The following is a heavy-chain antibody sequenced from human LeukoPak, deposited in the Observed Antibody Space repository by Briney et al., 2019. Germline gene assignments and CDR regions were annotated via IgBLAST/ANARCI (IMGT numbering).Heavy chain of an antibody. CDR1: GLTFNIDW. J-gene: IGHJ4*02. CDR3: ARGLRWPDF. Sequence: GGSLRLSCATSGLTFNIDWMNWVRQAPGKGLEWVANIKPDGSAKSYVDSVRGRFTISRDNAKESLFLQMNSLRADDTAVYYCARGLRWPDFWGQGTLVIVSS. V-gene: IGHV3-7*03. D-gene: IGHD4-23*01. CDR2: IKPDGSAK.